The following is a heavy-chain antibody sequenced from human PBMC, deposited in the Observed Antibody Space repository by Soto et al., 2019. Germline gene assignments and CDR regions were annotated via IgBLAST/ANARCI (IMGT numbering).Heavy chain of an antibody. J-gene: IGHJ5*02. V-gene: IGHV4-34*01. CDR2: INHSGST. Sequence: PSETLSLTCAVYGGSFSGYYWSWIRQPPGKGLEWIGEINHSGSTNYNPSLKSRVTISVDTSKNQFSLKLSSVTAADTAVYYCARAEAYYDFWSGYYYWFDPWGQGTLVTVSS. CDR3: ARAEAYYDFWSGYYYWFDP. D-gene: IGHD3-3*01. CDR1: GGSFSGYY.